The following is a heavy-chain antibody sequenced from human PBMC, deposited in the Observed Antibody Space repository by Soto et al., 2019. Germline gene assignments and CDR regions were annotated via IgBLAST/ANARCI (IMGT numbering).Heavy chain of an antibody. D-gene: IGHD2-2*01. CDR3: ARDLGKRYCSSTSCNYYYYGMDV. J-gene: IGHJ6*02. CDR2: ISWNSGNI. Sequence: PGGSLRLSCAASGFTLYDYAMHWVRQAPGKGLEWVSGISWNSGNIGYADSVKGRFTISRDNAKNSLYLQMNSLRAEDTAVYYCARDLGKRYCSSTSCNYYYYGMDVWGQGTTVTVSS. CDR1: GFTLYDYA. V-gene: IGHV3-9*01.